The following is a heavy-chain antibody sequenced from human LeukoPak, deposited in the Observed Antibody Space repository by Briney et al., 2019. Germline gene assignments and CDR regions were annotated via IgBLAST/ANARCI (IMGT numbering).Heavy chain of an antibody. CDR2: ISSGSVTT. CDR3: ARRAPYGDYSFDY. J-gene: IGHJ4*02. V-gene: IGHV3-48*01. CDR1: GFTFSAYS. D-gene: IGHD4-17*01. Sequence: GGSLRLSCAASGFTFSAYSMHWVRQAPGKGLEWVSYISSGSVTTYYADSVKGRFTISRDNAKNSLYLQMNSLRAEDTAVYYCARRAPYGDYSFDYWGQGTLVTVSS.